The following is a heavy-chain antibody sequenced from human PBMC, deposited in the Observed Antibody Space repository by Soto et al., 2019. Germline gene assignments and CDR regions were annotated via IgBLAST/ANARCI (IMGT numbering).Heavy chain of an antibody. CDR3: ARIPTAGFGSRPHPYYYYGMDV. V-gene: IGHV1-46*01. Sequence: ASVKVSCKASGYTFTSYYMHWVRQAPGQGLEWMGIINPSGGSTSYAQKFQGRVTMTRDTSTSTVYMELSSLRSEDTAVYYCARIPTAGFGSRPHPYYYYGMDVWGQGTTVTVSS. CDR1: GYTFTSYY. J-gene: IGHJ6*02. CDR2: INPSGGST. D-gene: IGHD3-10*01.